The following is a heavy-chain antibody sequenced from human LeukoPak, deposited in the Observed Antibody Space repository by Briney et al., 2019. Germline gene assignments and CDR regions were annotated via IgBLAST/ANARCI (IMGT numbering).Heavy chain of an antibody. D-gene: IGHD1-26*01. Sequence: GGSLRLSCAASGFTFSSYWMSWVRQAPGKGLEWVANIKQDGSEKYYVDSVKGRFTISRDNAKNSLYLQLNSLRAEDTAVYYCARDPYSGSYSDYYYYYMDVWGKGTTVTVSS. CDR3: ARDPYSGSYSDYYYYYMDV. J-gene: IGHJ6*03. CDR1: GFTFSSYW. V-gene: IGHV3-7*01. CDR2: IKQDGSEK.